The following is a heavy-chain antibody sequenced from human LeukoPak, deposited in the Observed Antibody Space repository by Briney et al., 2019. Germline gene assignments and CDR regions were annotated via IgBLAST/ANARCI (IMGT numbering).Heavy chain of an antibody. CDR1: GYSFTSYW. Sequence: GESLKISCKGSGYSFTSYWIGWVRQMPGKGLEWMGIIYPGDSDTRYSPSFQGQVTISADKSISTAYLQWSSLKASDTAMYYCARMGAHDYQIGAFDIWGQGTMVTVSS. D-gene: IGHD4-11*01. CDR3: ARMGAHDYQIGAFDI. J-gene: IGHJ3*02. CDR2: IYPGDSDT. V-gene: IGHV5-51*01.